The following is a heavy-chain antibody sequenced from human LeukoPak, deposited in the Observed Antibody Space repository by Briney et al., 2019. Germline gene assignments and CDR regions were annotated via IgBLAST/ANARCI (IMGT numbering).Heavy chain of an antibody. V-gene: IGHV3-30*02. CDR3: AKDLYSYDGSAYYFPS. Sequence: GGSLRLSCAASGFTFSGYNIHWVRQAPGKGLEWVAFIQYDGTNKYYEDSLKGRFTISRDNSKNTLYLQMNSLRAEDTAVYYCAKDLYSYDGSAYYFPSLGQGTLVTVSS. J-gene: IGHJ5*02. CDR2: IQYDGTNK. D-gene: IGHD3-22*01. CDR1: GFTFSGYN.